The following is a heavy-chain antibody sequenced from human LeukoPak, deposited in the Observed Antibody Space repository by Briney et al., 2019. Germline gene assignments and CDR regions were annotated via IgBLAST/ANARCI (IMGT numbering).Heavy chain of an antibody. D-gene: IGHD1-1*01. CDR3: ARGWSTGSNYYYYYYYMDV. J-gene: IGHJ6*03. CDR2: INPSGGST. Sequence: ASVKVSCKASGYTFTSYYMHWVRQAPGQGLEWMGIINPSGGSTSYAQKFQGRVTMTRDMSTSTVYMELSSLRSEDTAVYYCARGWSTGSNYYYYYYYMDVWGKGTTVTVSS. V-gene: IGHV1-46*01. CDR1: GYTFTSYY.